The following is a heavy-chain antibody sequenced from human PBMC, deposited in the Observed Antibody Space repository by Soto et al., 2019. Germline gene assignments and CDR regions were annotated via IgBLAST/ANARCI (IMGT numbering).Heavy chain of an antibody. J-gene: IGHJ5*02. CDR1: GYTFTSYG. CDR3: ARVYYDFWSGSPSYNWFDP. CDR2: IIPIFGTA. D-gene: IGHD3-3*01. V-gene: IGHV1-69*13. Sequence: SVKVSCKASGYTFTSYGISWVRQAPGQGLEWMGGIIPIFGTANYAQKFQGRVTITADESTSTAYMELSSLRSEDTAVYYCARVYYDFWSGSPSYNWFDPWGQGTLVTVSS.